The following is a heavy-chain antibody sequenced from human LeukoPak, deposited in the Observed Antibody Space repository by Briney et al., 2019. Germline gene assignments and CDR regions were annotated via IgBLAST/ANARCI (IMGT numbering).Heavy chain of an antibody. J-gene: IGHJ4*02. CDR1: GFSFSSVY. CDR3: ARGPGVEKYYDFWSGYFYYFDY. D-gene: IGHD3-3*01. CDR2: IKQDGSEK. V-gene: IGHV3-7*01. Sequence: PGGSLRLSCAASGFSFSSVYMSWVRQAPGKGLEWVANIKQDGSEKYYVDSVKGRSTISRDNAKNSLYLQMNSLRAEDTAVYYCARGPGVEKYYDFWSGYFYYFDYWGQGTLVTVSS.